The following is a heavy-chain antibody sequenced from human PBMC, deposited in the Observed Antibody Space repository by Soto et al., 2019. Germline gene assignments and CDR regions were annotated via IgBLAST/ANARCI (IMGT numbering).Heavy chain of an antibody. CDR2: IWYDGSNK. V-gene: IGHV3-33*01. D-gene: IGHD2-15*01. J-gene: IGHJ4*02. Sequence: QPGGSLRLSCAASGFTFSSYGMHWVRQAPGKGLEWVAVIWYDGSNKYYADSVKGRFTISRDNSKNTLYLQMNSLRAEDTAVYYCARDLLSVVVAATIDYWGQGTLVTVSS. CDR3: ARDLLSVVVAATIDY. CDR1: GFTFSSYG.